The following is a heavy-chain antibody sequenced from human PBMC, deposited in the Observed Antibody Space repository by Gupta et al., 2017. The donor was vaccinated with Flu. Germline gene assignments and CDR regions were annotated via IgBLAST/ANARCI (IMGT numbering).Heavy chain of an antibody. CDR1: GFTFGDYA. CDR2: IRSKAYGGTT. V-gene: IGHV3-49*03. Sequence: EVQLVESGGGLVQPGRSLRLSCTASGFTFGDYAMSWFRQAPGKGLEWVGFIRSKAYGGTTEYAASVKGRFTISRDDSKSIAYLQMNSLKTEDTAVYYCTRDFSQCSSTSCGWFDPWGQGTLVTVSS. CDR3: TRDFSQCSSTSCGWFDP. J-gene: IGHJ5*02. D-gene: IGHD2-2*01.